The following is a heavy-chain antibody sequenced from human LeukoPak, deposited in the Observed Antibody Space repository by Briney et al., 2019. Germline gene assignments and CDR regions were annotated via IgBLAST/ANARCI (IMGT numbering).Heavy chain of an antibody. CDR2: IRSKAYGGTT. J-gene: IGHJ4*02. Sequence: GGSLRLSCTASGFTFGDYAMSWVRQAPGKGLEWVGFIRSKAYGGTTEYAASVKGRFTISRDDSKSIAYLQMNSLKTEDTAVYYCTRDRSLWFGEYRYDYWGQGTLVTVSS. D-gene: IGHD3-10*01. CDR1: GFTFGDYA. CDR3: TRDRSLWFGEYRYDY. V-gene: IGHV3-49*04.